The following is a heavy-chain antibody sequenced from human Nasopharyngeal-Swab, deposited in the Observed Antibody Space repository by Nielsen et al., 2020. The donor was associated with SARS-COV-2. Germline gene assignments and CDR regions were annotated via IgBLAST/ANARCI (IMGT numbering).Heavy chain of an antibody. V-gene: IGHV3-23*01. CDR3: AKAYLVAAAGTMGY. CDR2: ISGSGGST. CDR1: GFTFSSYA. D-gene: IGHD6-13*01. J-gene: IGHJ4*02. Sequence: GGSLRLSCAASGFTFSSYAMSWVRQAPGKGLEWVSAISGSGGSTYYADSVKGRFTISRDNSKNTLYLQMNSLRAEGTAVYYCAKAYLVAAAGTMGYWGQGTLVTVSS.